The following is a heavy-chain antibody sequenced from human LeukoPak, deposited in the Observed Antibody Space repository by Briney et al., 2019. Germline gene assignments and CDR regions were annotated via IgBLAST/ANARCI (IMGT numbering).Heavy chain of an antibody. Sequence: GRSLRLSCAASGFTFSSYGMHWVRQAPGKGLEWVAVISYDGSNKYYADSVKGRFTISRDNSKNTLYPQMNSLRAEDTAVYYCAKCGPYYYGSGSEPYYYYGMDVWGQGTTVTVSS. D-gene: IGHD3-10*01. V-gene: IGHV3-30*18. J-gene: IGHJ6*02. CDR1: GFTFSSYG. CDR3: AKCGPYYYGSGSEPYYYYGMDV. CDR2: ISYDGSNK.